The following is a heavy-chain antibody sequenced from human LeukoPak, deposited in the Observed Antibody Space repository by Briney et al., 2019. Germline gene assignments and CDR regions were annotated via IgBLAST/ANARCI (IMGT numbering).Heavy chain of an antibody. CDR1: GFTLSSYG. Sequence: PWGSLRLSCAAAGFTLSSYGRHGVGQAPGKGWEGGAVIWYEGSNKYYADSVKGRFTISRDNSKNTLYLQMNSLRAEDTAVYYCARDLAYYYGSGNYYYYGMDVWGQGTTVTVSS. CDR3: ARDLAYYYGSGNYYYYGMDV. V-gene: IGHV3-33*08. CDR2: IWYEGSNK. D-gene: IGHD3-10*01. J-gene: IGHJ6*02.